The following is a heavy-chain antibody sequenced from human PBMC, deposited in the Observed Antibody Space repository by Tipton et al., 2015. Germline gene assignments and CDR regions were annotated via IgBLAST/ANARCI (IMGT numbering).Heavy chain of an antibody. D-gene: IGHD3-22*01. J-gene: IGHJ4*02. CDR3: ARHYYDSSGYLAFDY. V-gene: IGHV1-8*02. CDR1: GHTITNYY. CDR2: MNPNSGNT. Sequence: QSGAEVKKPGASVKVSCKASGHTITNYYMHWVRQAPGQGLEWMGWMNPNSGNTGYAQKFQGRVTMTTDTSTNTAYMELRSLRSDDTAVYYCARHYYDSSGYLAFDYWGQGTLVTVSS.